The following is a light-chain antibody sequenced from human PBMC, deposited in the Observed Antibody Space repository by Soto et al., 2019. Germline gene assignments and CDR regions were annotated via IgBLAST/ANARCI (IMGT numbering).Light chain of an antibody. V-gene: IGLV1-47*01. CDR1: SSNIGSNY. CDR2: RNN. CDR3: AAWDDSLKV. Sequence: SALTQPPSASGTPWQRVTISCSGSSSNIGSNYVYWYQQLPGTAPKLLIYRNNQRPSGVPDRFSGSKSGTSASLAISGLRSEDEADYYCAAWDDSLKVFGTGTKV. J-gene: IGLJ1*01.